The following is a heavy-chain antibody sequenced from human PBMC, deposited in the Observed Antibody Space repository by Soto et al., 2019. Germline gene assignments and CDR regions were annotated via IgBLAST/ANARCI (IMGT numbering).Heavy chain of an antibody. J-gene: IGHJ4*02. D-gene: IGHD3-3*01. CDR3: AKSVGRITIFGVAPRGYYFDY. CDR1: GFTFSSYA. Sequence: EVQLLESGGGLVQPGGSLRLSCAASGFTFSSYAMSWVRQAPGKGLEWVSAISGSGGSTYYADSVKGRFTISRDNSKNTLYLQMNSLRAEDTAVYYCAKSVGRITIFGVAPRGYYFDYWGQGTLVTVSS. V-gene: IGHV3-23*01. CDR2: ISGSGGST.